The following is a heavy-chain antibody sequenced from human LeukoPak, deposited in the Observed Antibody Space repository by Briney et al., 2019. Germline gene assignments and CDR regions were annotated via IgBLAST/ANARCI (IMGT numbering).Heavy chain of an antibody. CDR1: GFTFSSYA. CDR2: ISGTSGST. Sequence: PGGSLRLSCAASGFTFSSYAMSWVRQAPGKGLEWVPTISGTSGSTYYADSVKGRFTISRDNSKKTLYLQMNSLRAEDTAVYYCANLFTSGPCSGTTCFNHWGQGTLVTVSS. V-gene: IGHV3-23*01. CDR3: ANLFTSGPCSGTTCFNH. D-gene: IGHD2-2*01. J-gene: IGHJ4*02.